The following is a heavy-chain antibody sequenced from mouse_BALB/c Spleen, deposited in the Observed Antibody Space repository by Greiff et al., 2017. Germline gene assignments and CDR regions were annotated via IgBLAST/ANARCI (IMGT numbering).Heavy chain of an antibody. CDR1: GFNIKDYY. CDR3: ASHYGSSEFAY. J-gene: IGHJ3*01. D-gene: IGHD1-1*01. Sequence: VQLQQSGAELVRPGALVKLSCKASGFNIKDYYMHWVKQRPEQGLEWIGWIDPENGNTIYDPKFQGKASITADTSSNTAYLQLSSLTSEDTAVYYGASHYGSSEFAYWGQGTLVTVSA. CDR2: IDPENGNT. V-gene: IGHV14-1*02.